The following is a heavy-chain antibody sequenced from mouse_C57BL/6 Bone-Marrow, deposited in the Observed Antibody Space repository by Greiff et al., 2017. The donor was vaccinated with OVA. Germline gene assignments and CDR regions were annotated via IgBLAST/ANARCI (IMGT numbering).Heavy chain of an antibody. Sequence: DVMLVESGGGLVQPGGSLKLSCAASGFTFSDYYMYLVRQTPEKMLEWVAYLSNGGGSTYSPDPVKGRFTISSDNAKNTLYLQMSRLKSEDTAMYYCARIYDGYYYAMDYWGQGTSVTVSS. V-gene: IGHV5-12*01. CDR1: GFTFSDYY. D-gene: IGHD2-3*01. J-gene: IGHJ4*01. CDR2: LSNGGGST. CDR3: ARIYDGYYYAMDY.